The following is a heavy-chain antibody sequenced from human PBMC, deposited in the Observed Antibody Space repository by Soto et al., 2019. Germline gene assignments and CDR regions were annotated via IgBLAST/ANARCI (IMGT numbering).Heavy chain of an antibody. D-gene: IGHD2-2*01. CDR1: GGSISSGDYY. Sequence: PSETLSLTCTVSGGSISSGDYYWSWIRQPPGKGLEWIGYIYYSGSTYYNPSLKSRVTISVDTSKNQFSLKLSSVTAADTAVYYCAREGKTDCSSTSCYSFWFDPWGQGTLVTVS. J-gene: IGHJ5*02. CDR2: IYYSGST. V-gene: IGHV4-30-4*01. CDR3: AREGKTDCSSTSCYSFWFDP.